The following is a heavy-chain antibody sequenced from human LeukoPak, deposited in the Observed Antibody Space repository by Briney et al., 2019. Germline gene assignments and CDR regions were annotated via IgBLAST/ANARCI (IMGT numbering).Heavy chain of an antibody. CDR1: GCTISSYA. Sequence: PGRSLRLSCAASGCTISSYAMHWVRQAPGKGLEWVAVISYDGSNKYYADSVKGRFTISRDNSKNTLYLQMNSLRAEDTAVYYCASPIAAAQTFYFDYWGQGTLVTVSS. J-gene: IGHJ4*02. V-gene: IGHV3-30*04. CDR3: ASPIAAAQTFYFDY. D-gene: IGHD6-13*01. CDR2: ISYDGSNK.